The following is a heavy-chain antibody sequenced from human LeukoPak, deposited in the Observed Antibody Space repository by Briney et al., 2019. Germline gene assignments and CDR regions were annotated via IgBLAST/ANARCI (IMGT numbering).Heavy chain of an antibody. D-gene: IGHD2-21*02. J-gene: IGHJ4*02. CDR2: INAGNGNT. CDR1: GYTFTSYA. V-gene: IGHV1-3*01. CDR3: ARGRMVTRTFDY. Sequence: ASVKVSCKASGYTFTSYAMHWVRQAPGQRLEWMGWINAGNGNTKYSQKFQGRVTITRDTSASTAYMELSSLRSEDTAVYYCARGRMVTRTFDYWGQGTLVTVSS.